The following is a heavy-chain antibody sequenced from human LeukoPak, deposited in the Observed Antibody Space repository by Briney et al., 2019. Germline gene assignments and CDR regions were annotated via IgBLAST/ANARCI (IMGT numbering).Heavy chain of an antibody. V-gene: IGHV1-24*01. J-gene: IGHJ6*02. CDR3: ARGKVKVRGVIKYYYYYGMDV. CDR1: GYTLTELS. D-gene: IGHD3-10*01. CDR2: LDPEDGEM. Sequence: GASVKVSCKVSGYTLTELSLHWVRQAPGRGLEWMGGLDPEDGEMIYSQKFQGRVTMTRNTSISTAYMELSGLRSEDTAVYYCARGKVKVRGVIKYYYYYGMDVWGQGTTVTVSS.